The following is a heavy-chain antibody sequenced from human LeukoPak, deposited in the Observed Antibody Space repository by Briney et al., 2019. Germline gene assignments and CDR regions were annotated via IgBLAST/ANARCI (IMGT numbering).Heavy chain of an antibody. CDR3: ARQDISSFTSVPLAFGI. V-gene: IGHV4-61*01. Sequence: MASETLSLTCTVSGGSVSSGSYYWSWIRQPPGKGLEWIGYIYYSGSTNYNPSLKSRVTISVDTSKNQFSLKLSSVTAADTAVYYCARQDISSFTSVPLAFGIWGQGTMVTVSS. D-gene: IGHD2-15*01. CDR1: GGSVSSGSYY. J-gene: IGHJ3*02. CDR2: IYYSGST.